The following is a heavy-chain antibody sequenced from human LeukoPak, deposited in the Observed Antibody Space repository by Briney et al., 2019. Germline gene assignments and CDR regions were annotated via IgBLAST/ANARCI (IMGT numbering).Heavy chain of an antibody. V-gene: IGHV3-33*01. CDR3: ARDRGQDDPIDI. CDR2: IWHDGSVL. Sequence: HPGRSLRLSCAASGFTFSSYGMHWVRQAPGEGLEWVAVIWHDGSVLDYSESVKGRFTVSRDNRKNTLYLQMDSLRVEDTAVYYCARDRGQDDPIDIWGQGTLVTVSS. CDR1: GFTFSSYG. J-gene: IGHJ4*02. D-gene: IGHD3-10*01.